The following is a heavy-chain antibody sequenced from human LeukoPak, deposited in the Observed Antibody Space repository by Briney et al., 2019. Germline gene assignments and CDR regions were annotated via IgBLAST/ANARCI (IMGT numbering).Heavy chain of an antibody. Sequence: VASVKVSCKASGYTFTNYYMHWMRQAPGQGLEWMGIINPSGGSTSYAQKFQGRVTMTRDTSTSTVYMELSSLRSDDTAVYYCVRAGYDSSGYYSYWGQGTLVTVSS. CDR3: VRAGYDSSGYYSY. CDR1: GYTFTNYY. V-gene: IGHV1-46*01. D-gene: IGHD3-22*01. CDR2: INPSGGST. J-gene: IGHJ4*02.